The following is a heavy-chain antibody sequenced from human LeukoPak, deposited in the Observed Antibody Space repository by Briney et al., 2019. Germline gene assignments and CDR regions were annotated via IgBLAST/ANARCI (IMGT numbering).Heavy chain of an antibody. J-gene: IGHJ5*02. D-gene: IGHD6-13*01. V-gene: IGHV4-59*01. CDR3: ERGAAAPGRFDP. CDR2: IYYSGST. Sequence: SETLSLTCTVSGGSISSYYWSWIRQPPGKGLEWIGYIYYSGSTNYNPSLKSRVTISVDTSKNQFSLTLSSVTAADTAVYYCERGAAAPGRFDPWGQGTLVTVSS. CDR1: GGSISSYY.